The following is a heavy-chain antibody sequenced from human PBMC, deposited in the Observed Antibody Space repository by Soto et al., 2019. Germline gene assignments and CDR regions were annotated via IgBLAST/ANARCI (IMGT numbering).Heavy chain of an antibody. J-gene: IGHJ4*02. V-gene: IGHV1-46*03. D-gene: IGHD2-15*01. Sequence: QVQLVQSGAEVKKPGASVKVSCKASGYTFTSYYMHWVRQAPGPGLEWMGIINPSGSTSYAQKFQGRGTMTRDTSTSTVYMELSSLRSEDTAVYYCARVYCSGGSCYSIDYWGQGTLVTVSS. CDR2: INPSGST. CDR3: ARVYCSGGSCYSIDY. CDR1: GYTFTSYY.